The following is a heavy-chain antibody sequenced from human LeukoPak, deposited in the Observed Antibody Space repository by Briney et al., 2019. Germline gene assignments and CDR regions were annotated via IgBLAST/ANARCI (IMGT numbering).Heavy chain of an antibody. Sequence: SETLSLTCTVSGGSISSYYWSWIRQPPGKGLEWIGYIYYSGSTNYNPSLKSRVTMSVDTSKNQFSLKLSSVTAADTAVYYCARTSGGYAFDYWGQGTLVTVSS. V-gene: IGHV4-59*12. J-gene: IGHJ4*02. CDR2: IYYSGST. CDR1: GGSISSYY. CDR3: ARTSGGYAFDY. D-gene: IGHD6-19*01.